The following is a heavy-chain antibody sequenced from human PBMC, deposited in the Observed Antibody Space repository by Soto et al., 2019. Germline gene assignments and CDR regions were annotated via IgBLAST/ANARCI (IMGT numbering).Heavy chain of an antibody. Sequence: PGGSLRLSCAASGFTFSSYWMSWVRQAPGKGLEWVANIKQDGSEKYYVDSVKGRFTVSRDNAKNSLYLQMNSLRAEDTAVYYCASTHITKRNRYFDYWGQGTLVTVSS. V-gene: IGHV3-7*01. D-gene: IGHD1-1*01. CDR1: GFTFSSYW. CDR3: ASTHITKRNRYFDY. CDR2: IKQDGSEK. J-gene: IGHJ4*02.